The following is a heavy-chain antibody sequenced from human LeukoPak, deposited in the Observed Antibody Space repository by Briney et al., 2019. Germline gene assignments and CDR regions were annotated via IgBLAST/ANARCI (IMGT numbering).Heavy chain of an antibody. V-gene: IGHV4-59*01. Sequence: SETLSLTCTASGGSISSYYWSWIPQPPGKGLEWIAYIYYSGSTNYNPSLKSRVTISVDTSKNQFSLNLSSVTAAHRAQTYTDPGRSGSPGAFHIWGQGTLVTVSS. CDR1: GGSISSYY. J-gene: IGHJ3*02. D-gene: IGHD3-16*01. CDR2: IYYSGST. CDR3: DPGRSGSPGAFHI.